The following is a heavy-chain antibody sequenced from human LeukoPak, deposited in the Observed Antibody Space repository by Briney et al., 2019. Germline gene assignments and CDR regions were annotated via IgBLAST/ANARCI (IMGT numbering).Heavy chain of an antibody. V-gene: IGHV3-33*01. CDR3: TRESGSGNYYYDY. CDR1: GFTFSSYG. D-gene: IGHD3-10*01. J-gene: IGHJ4*02. Sequence: GGSLRLSCAASGFTFSSYGMHWVRQAPGKGLEWVAVIWFDGSSEYYADSVKGRFTIPRDNSKNTLYLQMNSLRAEDTAVYYCTRESGSGNYYYDYWGQGTLVTVSS. CDR2: IWFDGSSE.